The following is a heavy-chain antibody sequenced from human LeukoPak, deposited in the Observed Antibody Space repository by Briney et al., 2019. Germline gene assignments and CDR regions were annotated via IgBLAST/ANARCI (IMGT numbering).Heavy chain of an antibody. J-gene: IGHJ4*02. CDR1: GFNLNSYA. D-gene: IGHD1-14*01. CDR3: ATEYKPPSPVGELDS. CDR2: ILHDEANS. Sequence: PGGSLRLSCAVSGFNLNSYAMHWVRQAPGKGLEWVAVILHDEANSFYADSVQGRFTISRDTSKKLLYLQMNSLRVEDTAVYYCATEYKPPSPVGELDSWGQGTLVTVSS. V-gene: IGHV3-30*02.